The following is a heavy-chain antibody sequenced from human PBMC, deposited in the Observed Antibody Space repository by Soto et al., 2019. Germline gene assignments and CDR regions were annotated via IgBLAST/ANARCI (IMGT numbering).Heavy chain of an antibody. J-gene: IGHJ4*02. CDR1: GVSFSISA. Sequence: GGSLRLSCATSGVSFSISAMHCFRQAAGKGLEWVAVISYDGSIKYYADSVKGRFTISRDNSKNTLYLQMNSLRADDTAVYYCARAEAVAGPYYFDYWGQGTLVTVSS. D-gene: IGHD6-19*01. V-gene: IGHV3-30-3*01. CDR3: ARAEAVAGPYYFDY. CDR2: ISYDGSIK.